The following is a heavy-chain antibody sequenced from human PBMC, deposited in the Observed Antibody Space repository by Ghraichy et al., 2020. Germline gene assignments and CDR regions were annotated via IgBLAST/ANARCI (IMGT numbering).Heavy chain of an antibody. V-gene: IGHV4-59*08. CDR1: GGSISSYY. CDR3: ARHGDSSGYLTGEYFQH. Sequence: SETLSLTCTVSGGSISSYYWSWIRQPPGKGLEWIGYIYYSGSTNYNPSLKSRVTISVDTSKNQFSLKLSSVTAADTAVYYCARHGDSSGYLTGEYFQHWGQGTLVTVSS. CDR2: IYYSGST. J-gene: IGHJ1*01. D-gene: IGHD3-22*01.